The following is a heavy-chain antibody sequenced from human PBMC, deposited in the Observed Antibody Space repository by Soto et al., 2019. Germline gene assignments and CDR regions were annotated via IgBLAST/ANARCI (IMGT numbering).Heavy chain of an antibody. J-gene: IGHJ6*02. V-gene: IGHV3-23*01. CDR1: GFTFSSDA. D-gene: IGHD5-18*01. CDR2: SSGSGGST. Sequence: DVQLLESGGGLVQPGGSLRLSCAASGFTFSSDAMSWVRQAPGKGLEWVSASSGSGGSTYYADSVKGRFTISRDNSKNTLYLQMNSLRAEDTAVYYCAKDGGYSYGYSPRYYYGMDVWGQGTTVTVSS. CDR3: AKDGGYSYGYSPRYYYGMDV.